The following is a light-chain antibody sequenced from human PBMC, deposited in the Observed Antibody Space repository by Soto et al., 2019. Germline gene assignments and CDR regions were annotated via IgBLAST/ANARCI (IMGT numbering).Light chain of an antibody. CDR2: DAS. CDR1: QSISNW. J-gene: IGKJ5*01. V-gene: IGKV1-5*01. CDR3: QQHNGYAPIT. Sequence: DIQMTQSPSTLSASIGDRVTITCRVSQSISNWLAWYQQKPGKAPKLLIYDASTLETGVPSRFSGSGSGTEFTLTISRLQSDDFATYYCQQHNGYAPITFGQGTRLEIK.